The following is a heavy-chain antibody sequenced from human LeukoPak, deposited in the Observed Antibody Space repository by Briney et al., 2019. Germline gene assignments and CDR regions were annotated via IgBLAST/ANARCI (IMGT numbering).Heavy chain of an antibody. CDR1: GFTVSSNY. CDR3: AGRYYYDSSGYHY. D-gene: IGHD3-22*01. J-gene: IGHJ4*02. CDR2: IYSGGST. Sequence: GGSLRLSRAASGFTVSSNYMSWVRQAPGKGLEWVSVIYSGGSTYYADSVKGRFTISRDNSKSTLYLQMNSLRAEDTAVYYCAGRYYYDSSGYHYWGQGTLVTVSS. V-gene: IGHV3-66*01.